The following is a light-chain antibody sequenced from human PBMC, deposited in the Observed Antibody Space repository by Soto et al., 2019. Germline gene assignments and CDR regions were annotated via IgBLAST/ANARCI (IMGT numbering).Light chain of an antibody. CDR3: QQRSNWPAWT. V-gene: IGKV3-11*01. CDR1: QSVSSY. Sequence: EIVLTQSPATLSLSPGERATLSCGASQSVSSYLAWYQQKPGQAPRLLIYDASNRATGIPARFSGSGSGTDFTLTISSLEPEDFAVYYCQQRSNWPAWTFGQGTKVEI. CDR2: DAS. J-gene: IGKJ1*01.